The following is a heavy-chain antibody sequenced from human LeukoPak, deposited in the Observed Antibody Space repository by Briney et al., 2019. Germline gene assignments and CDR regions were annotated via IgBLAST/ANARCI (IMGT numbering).Heavy chain of an antibody. V-gene: IGHV4-31*03. Sequence: SQTLSLTCTVSGGSINSGGFYWTWIRQHPGKGLEWIGNIYYSGITYNNPSLKSRVTISIDTSKNQFSLKLSSVTAADTAVYYCARIPSMKNWFDPWGQGTLVTVSS. CDR3: ARIPSMKNWFDP. J-gene: IGHJ5*02. CDR2: IYYSGIT. CDR1: GGSINSGGFY. D-gene: IGHD6-6*01.